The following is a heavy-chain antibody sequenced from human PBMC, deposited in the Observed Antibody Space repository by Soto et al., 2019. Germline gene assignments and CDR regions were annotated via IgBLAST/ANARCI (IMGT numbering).Heavy chain of an antibody. V-gene: IGHV3-30-3*01. CDR1: GFTFSSSA. D-gene: IGHD5-12*01. Sequence: QVQLVESGGGVVQPGRSLRLSCAASGFTFSSSAMHWVRQAPGRGLEWVAVISYDGSNKYYADSVKGRFTISRDNSKNTLYLQVNSLRAEDTAVYSCARDVEYSGYDPGMDYWGQGTLVTVSS. CDR3: ARDVEYSGYDPGMDY. J-gene: IGHJ4*02. CDR2: ISYDGSNK.